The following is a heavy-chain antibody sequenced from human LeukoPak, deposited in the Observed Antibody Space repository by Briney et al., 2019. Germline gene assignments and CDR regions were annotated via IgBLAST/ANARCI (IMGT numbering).Heavy chain of an antibody. CDR2: IIPIFGTA. V-gene: IGHV1-69*06. Sequence: SVKVSCKASGGTFSSYAISWVRQAPGQGLEWMGGIIPIFGTANYAQKFQGRVTITADKSTSTAYMELSSLRSEDTAVYYCARAMVRGGPHYYYYYMDVWGKGTTVTISS. CDR3: ARAMVRGGPHYYYYYMDV. J-gene: IGHJ6*03. CDR1: GGTFSSYA. D-gene: IGHD3-10*01.